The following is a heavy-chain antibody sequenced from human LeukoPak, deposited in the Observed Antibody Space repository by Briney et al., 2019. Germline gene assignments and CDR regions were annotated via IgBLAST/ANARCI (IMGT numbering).Heavy chain of an antibody. Sequence: SETLSLTCAVSGGSISSSNWWSWVRQPPGKGLEWIGEIYHSGSTNYNPSLKSRVTISVDKSKNQFSLKLSSVTAADTAVYYCARAIQLWPTYYFDYWGQGTLVTVSP. CDR3: ARAIQLWPTYYFDY. D-gene: IGHD5-18*01. CDR1: GGSISSSNW. CDR2: IYHSGST. J-gene: IGHJ4*02. V-gene: IGHV4-4*02.